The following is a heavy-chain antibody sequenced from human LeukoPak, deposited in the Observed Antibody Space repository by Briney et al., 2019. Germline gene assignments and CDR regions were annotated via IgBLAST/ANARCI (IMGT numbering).Heavy chain of an antibody. V-gene: IGHV3-21*06. D-gene: IGHD6-13*01. CDR2: ISSNSRYI. CDR3: ARVAEAAAFDS. Sequence: GGSLRLSCAASGFTFSTYSMNWGRQAPGKGLEWVSSISSNSRYIYYADSMRGRFTISRDNAKNSLYLQMNSLKPEDTAVYYCARVAEAAAFDSWGQGTLVTVSS. CDR1: GFTFSTYS. J-gene: IGHJ4*02.